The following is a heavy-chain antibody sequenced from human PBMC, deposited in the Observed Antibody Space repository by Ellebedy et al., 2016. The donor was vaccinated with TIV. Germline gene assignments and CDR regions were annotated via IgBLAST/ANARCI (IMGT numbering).Heavy chain of an antibody. CDR3: ATAVDGLGDCGADCNSSRDDGFEI. Sequence: ASVKVSCKVSGYSLTELSLHWVRQAPGKGLEWMGVFYPEDGETIYVQKFQGRVSMTEDTSTDTAYMELSSLTSDDTGGFYCATAVDGLGDCGADCNSSRDDGFEIWGQGTLVTVSS. CDR2: FYPEDGET. V-gene: IGHV1-24*01. CDR1: GYSLTELS. J-gene: IGHJ3*02. D-gene: IGHD2-21*02.